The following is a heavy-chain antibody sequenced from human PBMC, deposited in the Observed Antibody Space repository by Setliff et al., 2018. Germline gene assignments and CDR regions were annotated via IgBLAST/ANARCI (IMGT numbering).Heavy chain of an antibody. J-gene: IGHJ4*02. CDR3: ARNGGLDY. CDR1: GFTFSSYA. CDR2: IKHDGSTK. Sequence: GGSLRLSCAGSGFTFSSYALMWVRQAPGKGLESVAYIKHDGSTKYYVDSVKGRFTISRDNTRNSLYLQMNSLRAEDTAVYYCARNGGLDYWGQGALVTVSS. D-gene: IGHD2-8*01. V-gene: IGHV3-7*01.